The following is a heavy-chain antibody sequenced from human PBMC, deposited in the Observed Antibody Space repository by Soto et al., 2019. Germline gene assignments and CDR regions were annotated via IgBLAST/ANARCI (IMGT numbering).Heavy chain of an antibody. CDR3: TTGGSVSRNLDY. CDR1: GFTFSNGW. V-gene: IGHV3-15*07. Sequence: EVQLVETGGNLVKPGGSLRLSCAAYGFTFSNGWMNWVRQAPGKGLEWLGRIKSKTDGGTTDHAAPVKCRFIISRDDSKNTLNLEMNSLKTEDTAVYYRTTGGSVSRNLDYWGQGTLVTVSS. J-gene: IGHJ4*02. D-gene: IGHD6-13*01. CDR2: IKSKTDGGTT.